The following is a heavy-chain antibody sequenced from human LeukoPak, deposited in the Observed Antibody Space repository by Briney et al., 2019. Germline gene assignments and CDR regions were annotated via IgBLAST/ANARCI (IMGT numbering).Heavy chain of an antibody. V-gene: IGHV4-31*03. CDR1: GGSISSGTYY. CDR3: ARAQAGSGGPFDY. J-gene: IGHJ4*02. CDR2: ISNSGST. Sequence: SETLSLTCSVSGGSISSGTYYWRWIRQLPGKGLEWIGYISNSGSTFHNPSLKSRLTISLHTSKNQFSLQLYSVTAADTAIYYCARAQAGSGGPFDYWGLGTLVTVSS. D-gene: IGHD3-10*01.